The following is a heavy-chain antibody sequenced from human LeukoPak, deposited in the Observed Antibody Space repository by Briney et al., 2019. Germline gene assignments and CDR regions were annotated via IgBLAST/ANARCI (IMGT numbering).Heavy chain of an antibody. V-gene: IGHV3-9*01. J-gene: IGHJ5*02. D-gene: IGHD3-3*01. CDR2: ISWNSGSI. Sequence: GGSLRLSCAASGFTFDDYAMHWVRQAPGKGLEWVSGISWNSGSIGYADSVRGRFTISRDNAKNSLYLQMNSLRAEDTAVYYCASLLDRITISGADTNWFDPWGQGTLVTVSS. CDR3: ASLLDRITISGADTNWFDP. CDR1: GFTFDDYA.